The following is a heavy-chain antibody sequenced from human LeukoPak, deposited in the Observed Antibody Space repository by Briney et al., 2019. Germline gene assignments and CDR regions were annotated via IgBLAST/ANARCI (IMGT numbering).Heavy chain of an antibody. CDR3: ARGGSDNINWFDP. V-gene: IGHV4-59*01. D-gene: IGHD3-10*01. CDR1: VGSISSYD. J-gene: IGHJ5*02. CDR2: IYYWGST. Sequence: SETLTLTCSVSVGSISSYDWIWIRRPPGKAVEGIGHIYYWGSTNYNPSLKGRVPIPVDTSKNHFALNLSSLTTPGKAWCYSARGGSDNINWFDPWGEGNLVTVSS.